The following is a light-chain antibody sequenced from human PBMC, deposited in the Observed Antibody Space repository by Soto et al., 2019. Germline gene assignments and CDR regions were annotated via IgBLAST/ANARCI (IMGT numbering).Light chain of an antibody. CDR3: QQYNSWPRT. CDR1: QNFGSN. Sequence: EIVMTQSPATLSVSPGERITISCRASQNFGSNLAWYQQTPGQAPSLLLYTTSSRAAGVPARFSGSGSGTEFTLTIDSLQSEDFVLYYCQQYNSWPRTFGQGTKVDIK. J-gene: IGKJ1*01. CDR2: TTS. V-gene: IGKV3-15*01.